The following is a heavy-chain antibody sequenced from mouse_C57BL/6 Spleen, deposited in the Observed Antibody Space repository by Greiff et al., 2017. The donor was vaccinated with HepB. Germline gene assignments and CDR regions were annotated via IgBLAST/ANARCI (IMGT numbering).Heavy chain of an antibody. Sequence: VQLQQPGAELVKPGASVKLSCKASGYTFTSYWMQWVKQRPGQGLEWIGEIDPSDSYTNYNQKFKGKATFTVDTSSSTAYMQLSSLTSEDSAVYYCARGLYGSSYGFAYWGQGTLVTVSA. V-gene: IGHV1-50*01. J-gene: IGHJ3*01. CDR2: IDPSDSYT. CDR1: GYTFTSYW. D-gene: IGHD1-1*01. CDR3: ARGLYGSSYGFAY.